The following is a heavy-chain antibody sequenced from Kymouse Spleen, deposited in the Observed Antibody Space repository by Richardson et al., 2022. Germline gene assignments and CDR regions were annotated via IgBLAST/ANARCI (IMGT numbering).Heavy chain of an antibody. D-gene: IGHD1-1*01,IGHD1-20*01,IGHD1-7*01. V-gene: IGHV3-9*01. CDR2: ISWNSGSI. Sequence: EVQLVESGGGLVQPGRSLRLSCAASGFTFDDYAMHWVRQAPGKGLEWVSGISWNSGSIGYADSVKGRFTISRDNAKNSLYLQMNSLRAEDTALYYCAKDRLEPLGGSTPGAREPWSPSPQ. CDR3: AKDRLEPLGGSTP. J-gene: IGHJ5*02. CDR1: GFTFDDYA.